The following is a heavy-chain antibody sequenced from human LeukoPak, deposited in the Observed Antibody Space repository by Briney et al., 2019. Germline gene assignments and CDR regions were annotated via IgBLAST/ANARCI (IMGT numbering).Heavy chain of an antibody. CDR1: GYSFTSYW. J-gene: IGHJ4*02. V-gene: IGHV5-51*01. D-gene: IGHD3-22*01. Sequence: GESLQISCKGSGYSFTSYWIGWVRQMPGKGLEWMGSIYPGDSDTRYSPSFQGQVTISADKSISTAYLQWSSLKASDTAMYYCARPAMYYYDSSGYYYFDYWGQGTLVTVSS. CDR2: IYPGDSDT. CDR3: ARPAMYYYDSSGYYYFDY.